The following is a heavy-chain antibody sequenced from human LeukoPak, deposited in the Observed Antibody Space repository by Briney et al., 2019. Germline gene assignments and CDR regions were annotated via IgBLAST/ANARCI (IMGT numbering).Heavy chain of an antibody. J-gene: IGHJ6*03. CDR1: GYTFTGYY. V-gene: IGHV1-2*02. CDR3: ARGVVGATSVDYYYYMDV. CDR2: INPNSGGT. D-gene: IGHD1-26*01. Sequence: ASVKVSCKASGYTFTGYYMHWVRQAPGQGLEWMGWINPNSGGTNYAQKFQGRVTMTGDTSISTAYMELSRLRSDDTAVYYCARGVVGATSVDYYYYMDVWGKGATVTVSS.